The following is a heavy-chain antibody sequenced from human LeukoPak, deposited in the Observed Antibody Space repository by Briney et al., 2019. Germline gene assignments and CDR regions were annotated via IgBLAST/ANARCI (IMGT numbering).Heavy chain of an antibody. D-gene: IGHD2-2*01. CDR2: IYHSGST. CDR3: ARSRPVHCSIISCYGLDPFAY. V-gene: IGHV4-59*12. Sequence: PSETLSLTCTVSGGSISSYYWSWIRQPPGKGLEWIGYIYHSGSTNYNPSLKSRATMSVDASKNQFSLKLSSVTAADTAIYYCARSRPVHCSIISCYGLDPFAYWGQGTLVTVSS. J-gene: IGHJ4*02. CDR1: GGSISSYY.